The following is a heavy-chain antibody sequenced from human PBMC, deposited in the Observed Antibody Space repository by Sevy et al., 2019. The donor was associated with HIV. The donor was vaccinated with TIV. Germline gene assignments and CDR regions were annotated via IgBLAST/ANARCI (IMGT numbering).Heavy chain of an antibody. V-gene: IGHV3-30-3*01. D-gene: IGHD6-19*01. CDR1: GFTFSRHA. J-gene: IGHJ5*02. CDR2: ILYDGSNK. Sequence: GGCLRLSCVGSGFTFSRHAMHWVRQAPGKGLEWVAVILYDGSNKYYADSVKGRFTISRDNSKNTLDLEMNSLRPEDTAVYYCARSAVAGIEAWFDPWGLGILVTVSS. CDR3: ARSAVAGIEAWFDP.